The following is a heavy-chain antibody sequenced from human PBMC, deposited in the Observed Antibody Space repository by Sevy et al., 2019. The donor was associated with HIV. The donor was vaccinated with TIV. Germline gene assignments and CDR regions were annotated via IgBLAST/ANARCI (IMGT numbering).Heavy chain of an antibody. V-gene: IGHV4-34*01. CDR1: GGSFSGYY. CDR2: INHSGST. CDR3: ARSSVDTAMVAFDY. D-gene: IGHD5-18*01. Sequence: SETLSLTCAVYGGSFSGYYWSWIRQPPGKGLEWMGEINHSGSTNYNPSLKSRVTISVYTSKNQFSLQLSSVTAADTAVYYCARSSVDTAMVAFDYWGQGTLVTVSS. J-gene: IGHJ4*02.